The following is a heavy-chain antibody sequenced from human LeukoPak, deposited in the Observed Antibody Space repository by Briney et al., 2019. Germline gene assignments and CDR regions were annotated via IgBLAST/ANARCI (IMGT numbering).Heavy chain of an antibody. J-gene: IGHJ4*02. CDR1: GFTFSSYS. CDR3: ARVGAGIAAYIDY. V-gene: IGHV3-21*01. D-gene: IGHD6-25*01. Sequence: PGGSLRLSCAASGFTFSSYSMNWVRQAPGKGLEWDSSISSSSSYIYYADSVKGRFTISRDNAKNSLYLQMNSLRAEDTAVYYCARVGAGIAAYIDYWGQGTLVTVSS. CDR2: ISSSSSYI.